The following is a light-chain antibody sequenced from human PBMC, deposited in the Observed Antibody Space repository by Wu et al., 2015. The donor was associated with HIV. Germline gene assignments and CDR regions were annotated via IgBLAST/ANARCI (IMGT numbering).Light chain of an antibody. V-gene: IGKV1-39*01. CDR2: DAS. CDR3: QQSHSAPXT. J-gene: IGKJ1*01. CDR1: QDIVTY. Sequence: IQLTQSPSSLSASIGDRVSITCRASQDIVTYLAWYQQTPGKAPRVLIYDASTLQSGVSSRFSGSGSGADFTLTISGLQREDFATYLCQQSHSAPXTFGQGTKVEIK.